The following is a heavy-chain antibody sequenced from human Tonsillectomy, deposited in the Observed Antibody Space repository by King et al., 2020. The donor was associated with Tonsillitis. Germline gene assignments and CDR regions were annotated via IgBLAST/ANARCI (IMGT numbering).Heavy chain of an antibody. V-gene: IGHV3-33*05. Sequence: QLVQSGGGVVQPGRSLRLSCAASGFTFSSYGMHWVRQAPGKGMEWVAVISYDGSNKYYADSVKGRITISRDNSKNPLYLQMNSLSAEDTAVYYCARGDLSSPEPAEYFQHWGQGTLVTVSS. J-gene: IGHJ1*01. CDR1: GFTFSSYG. CDR3: ARGDLSSPEPAEYFQH. CDR2: ISYDGSNK. D-gene: IGHD2/OR15-2a*01.